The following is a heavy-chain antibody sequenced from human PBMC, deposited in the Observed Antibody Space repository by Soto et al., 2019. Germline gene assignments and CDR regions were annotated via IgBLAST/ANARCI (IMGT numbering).Heavy chain of an antibody. CDR1: GFSLSTSGMC. CDR2: IDWDDDK. J-gene: IGHJ6*02. D-gene: IGHD3-3*01. V-gene: IGHV2-70*01. CDR3: ARILSNYDFWSGPNYYYYGMDV. Sequence: SGPTLVNPTQTLTLTCTFSGFSLSTSGMCVSWIRQPPGKALEWLALIDWDDDKYYSTSLKTRLTTSKDTSKNQVVLTMTNMDPVDTATYYCARILSNYDFWSGPNYYYYGMDVWGQGTTVTVSS.